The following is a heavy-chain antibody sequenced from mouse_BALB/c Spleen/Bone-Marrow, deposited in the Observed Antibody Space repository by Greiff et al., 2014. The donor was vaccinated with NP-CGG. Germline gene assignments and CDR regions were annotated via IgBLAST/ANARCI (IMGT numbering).Heavy chain of an antibody. CDR2: IRNKANGYTT. Sequence: EVQVVESGGGLVQPGGSLRLSCATSGFSFTDYYMSWVRQPPGKALEWLGFIRNKANGYTTEYSASVKGQFTITRDNSQSILYLQMNTLRAEDSATYYCARDIGNYVRFAYWGQGTLVTVSA. D-gene: IGHD2-1*01. J-gene: IGHJ3*01. CDR1: GFSFTDYY. CDR3: ARDIGNYVRFAY. V-gene: IGHV7-3*02.